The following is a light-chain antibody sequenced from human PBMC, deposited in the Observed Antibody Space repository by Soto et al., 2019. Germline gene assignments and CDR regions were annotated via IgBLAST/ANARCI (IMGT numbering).Light chain of an antibody. Sequence: EIVLTQFPGTLSLSPGERATLSCRASQSVGSNYLAWYQQRPGQAPRLLIYGASNRATGIPARFSGSGSGTDFTLTISSLEPEDFAVYYCQQRSNWPPRITFGQGTRLEIK. CDR3: QQRSNWPPRIT. CDR2: GAS. J-gene: IGKJ5*01. V-gene: IGKV3-11*01. CDR1: QSVGSNY.